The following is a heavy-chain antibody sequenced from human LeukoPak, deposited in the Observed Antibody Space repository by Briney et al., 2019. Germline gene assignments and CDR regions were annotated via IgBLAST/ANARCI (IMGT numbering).Heavy chain of an antibody. CDR2: FDPEDGET. Sequence: ASVKVSCKVSGYTLTELSMHWVRQAPGKGLEWMGGFDPEDGETIYAQKFQGRVTMTGDTSTDTAYMELSSLRSEDTAVYYCTTGNRPYYYDSSGYYDFDYWGQGTLVTVSS. CDR3: TTGNRPYYYDSSGYYDFDY. CDR1: GYTLTELS. J-gene: IGHJ4*02. D-gene: IGHD3-22*01. V-gene: IGHV1-24*01.